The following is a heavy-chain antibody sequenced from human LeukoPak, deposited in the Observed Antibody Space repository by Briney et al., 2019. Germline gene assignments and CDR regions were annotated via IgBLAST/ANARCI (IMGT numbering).Heavy chain of an antibody. J-gene: IGHJ4*02. CDR3: ARAIDFCDSSGYQAYFAY. CDR1: GFTFNDFG. CDR2: INWNGDSI. Sequence: GGSLRLSCTASGFTFNDFGMNWVRQTPEKGLEWVSGINWNGDSIGYADSVKGRFTISRDNARNALYLQMNSLGVDDTAVYYCARAIDFCDSSGYQAYFAYWGQGTPVTVSS. V-gene: IGHV3-20*04. D-gene: IGHD3-22*01.